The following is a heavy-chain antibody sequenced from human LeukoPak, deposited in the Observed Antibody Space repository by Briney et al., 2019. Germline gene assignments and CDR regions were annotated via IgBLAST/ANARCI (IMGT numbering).Heavy chain of an antibody. CDR2: IKQDGSEK. Sequence: GSLRISCAASGFTSSNYWMSWVRQAPGKGLEWVANIKQDGSEKYYVDSVKGRFTISRDNAKNSLYLQMNSLRAEDTAVYYCARDRGSSGWYEFDYWGQGTLVTVSS. J-gene: IGHJ4*02. CDR3: ARDRGSSGWYEFDY. CDR1: GFTSSNYW. D-gene: IGHD6-19*01. V-gene: IGHV3-7*01.